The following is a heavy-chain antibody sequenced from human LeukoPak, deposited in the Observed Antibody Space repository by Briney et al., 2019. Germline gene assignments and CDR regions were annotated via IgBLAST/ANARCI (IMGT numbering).Heavy chain of an antibody. CDR1: GYTSASYG. J-gene: IGHJ4*02. CDR3: ATGWLIAAAGIDY. V-gene: IGHV1-18*01. Sequence: ASVKVSCKASGYTSASYGFSWVRQAPGQGLEWMGWISAYNGNTNYAQKLQGRVTMTTDTSTSTAYMELSSLRSEDTAVYYCATGWLIAAAGIDYWGQGTLVTVSS. D-gene: IGHD6-13*01. CDR2: ISAYNGNT.